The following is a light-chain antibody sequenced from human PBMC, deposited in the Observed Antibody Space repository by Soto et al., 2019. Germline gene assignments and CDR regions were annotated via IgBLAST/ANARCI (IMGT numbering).Light chain of an antibody. J-gene: IGLJ2*01. Sequence: QSVLTQLPSVSGAPGQRVTISCTGSSSNIGEGYDVHWYQQLPGTAPKTLIYGNSNRPSGVPDRFSGSKSGTSASLAITGLQAEDEADYYCQSYDSSRWVFGGGTKVTVL. CDR2: GNS. V-gene: IGLV1-40*01. CDR3: QSYDSSRWV. CDR1: SSNIGEGYD.